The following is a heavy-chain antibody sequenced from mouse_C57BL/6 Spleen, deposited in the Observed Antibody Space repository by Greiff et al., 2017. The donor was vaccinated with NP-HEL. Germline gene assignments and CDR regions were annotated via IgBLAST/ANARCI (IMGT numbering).Heavy chain of an antibody. D-gene: IGHD1-1*01. CDR3: ARRYYGSSFYYFDY. V-gene: IGHV1-18*01. Sequence: EVQLQQSGPELVKPGASVKIPCKASGYTFTDYNMDWVKQSQGKSLEWIGDINPNNGGNIYNQTFKGKATLTVDKYTSTAYMELRSLTTEDTAVYYWARRYYGSSFYYFDYWGQGTTLTVSS. CDR1: GYTFTDYN. CDR2: INPNNGGN. J-gene: IGHJ2*01.